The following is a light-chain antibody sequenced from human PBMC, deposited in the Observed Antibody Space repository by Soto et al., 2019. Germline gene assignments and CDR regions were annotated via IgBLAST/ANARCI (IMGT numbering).Light chain of an antibody. CDR3: GSWDSSLSAYV. CDR2: DDD. CDR1: SSNIGGNS. V-gene: IGLV1-51*01. Sequence: QAVVTQPPSVSEAPGQRVTISCSGSSSNIGGNSVSWYQQLPGTAPKLLIYDDDKRPSGIPDRFSGSKSGTSATLGITGFQTGDEADYYCGSWDSSLSAYVFGTGTKLTVL. J-gene: IGLJ1*01.